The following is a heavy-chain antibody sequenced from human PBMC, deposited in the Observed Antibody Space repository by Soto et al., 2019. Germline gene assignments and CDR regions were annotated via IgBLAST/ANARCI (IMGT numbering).Heavy chain of an antibody. J-gene: IGHJ4*02. CDR2: ISASGRDT. Sequence: EVQLLGSGGGLVQPGGSLRLSCAASGFTFNNYAKTWVRQAPGKGLEWVSAISASGRDTYYTDSVKGRFTISRDNSQNTLYLQMNRLRAEDTAVFYCSKGEFTMSSPDFWGQGTLVTVSS. CDR3: SKGEFTMSSPDF. CDR1: GFTFNNYA. V-gene: IGHV3-23*01. D-gene: IGHD6-6*01.